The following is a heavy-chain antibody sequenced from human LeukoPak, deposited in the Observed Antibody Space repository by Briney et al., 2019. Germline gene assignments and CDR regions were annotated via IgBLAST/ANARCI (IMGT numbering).Heavy chain of an antibody. CDR1: GFTFSSFD. D-gene: IGHD1-1*01. V-gene: IGHV3-13*01. CDR3: ARGPPRGKYYYMDV. J-gene: IGHJ6*03. Sequence: GGSLRLSCAASGFTFSSFDMHWVRQPPGQGLEWVSTIGTASDTYYPGSVEGRFTLSRDNAKNSLYLQMNSLTAGDTAVYYCARGPPRGKYYYMDVWGKGTTVTVSS. CDR2: IGTASDT.